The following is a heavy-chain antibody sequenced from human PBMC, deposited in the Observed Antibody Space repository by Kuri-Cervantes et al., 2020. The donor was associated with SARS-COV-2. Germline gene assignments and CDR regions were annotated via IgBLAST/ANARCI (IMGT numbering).Heavy chain of an antibody. CDR1: GFTFSDHY. J-gene: IGHJ4*02. D-gene: IGHD3-10*01. V-gene: IGHV3-72*01. Sequence: GESLKISCAASGFTFSDHYMDWVRQAPGKGLEWVGRSRNKANGYTTEYAASVEGKFTVSRDDSENSLYLQMNNLETEDTAVYYCVRGGVGVRGGLRDGTRIDYWGQGTLVTVSS. CDR3: VRGGVGVRGGLRDGTRIDY. CDR2: SRNKANGYTT.